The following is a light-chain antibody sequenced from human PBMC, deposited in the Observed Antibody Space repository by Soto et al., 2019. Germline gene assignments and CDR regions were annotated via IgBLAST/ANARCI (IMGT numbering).Light chain of an antibody. Sequence: DLQMTQSPSSVSASVGDRVTITCRASQAIDSWLAWYQQKPGEAPKLLIFTGSLLHSGVPPRFSGSVCGTDFTLTISSLQPEDFATYYCQQTLSFPPTFGQGTKV. V-gene: IGKV1-12*01. CDR2: TGS. CDR3: QQTLSFPPT. CDR1: QAIDSW. J-gene: IGKJ1*01.